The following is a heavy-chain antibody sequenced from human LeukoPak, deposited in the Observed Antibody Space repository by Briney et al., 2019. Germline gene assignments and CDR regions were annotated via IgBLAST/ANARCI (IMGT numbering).Heavy chain of an antibody. Sequence: QAGGSLRLSCAASGFTFSSYGMSWVRQAPGKGLEWVSAISGSGGSTYYADSVKGRFTISRDNSKNTLCLQMNSLRVEDTAVYYCARAPLLYFDWCYFDYWGQGTLVTVSS. CDR1: GFTFSSYG. J-gene: IGHJ4*02. CDR2: ISGSGGST. D-gene: IGHD3-9*01. V-gene: IGHV3-23*01. CDR3: ARAPLLYFDWCYFDY.